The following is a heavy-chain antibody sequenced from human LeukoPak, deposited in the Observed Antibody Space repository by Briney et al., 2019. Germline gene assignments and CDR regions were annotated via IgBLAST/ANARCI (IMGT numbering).Heavy chain of an antibody. V-gene: IGHV3-23*01. CDR3: AKVVEDIIVVPAAFLDY. J-gene: IGHJ4*02. CDR2: ISGSGGST. CDR1: AFTFSNYG. Sequence: GGSLRLSCAASAFTFSNYGMSWVRQAPGKGLEWVSGISGSGGSTYYADSVKGRFTISRDNSKNTLYLQMNSLRAEDTAVYYCAKVVEDIIVVPAAFLDYWGQGTLVTVSS. D-gene: IGHD2-2*01.